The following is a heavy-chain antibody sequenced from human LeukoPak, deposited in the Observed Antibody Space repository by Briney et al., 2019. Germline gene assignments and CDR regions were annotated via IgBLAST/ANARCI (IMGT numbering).Heavy chain of an antibody. CDR2: ISYDGSNK. D-gene: IGHD1-7*01. CDR3: AKGGVANWNSNNWFDP. V-gene: IGHV3-30*18. J-gene: IGHJ5*02. Sequence: GRSLRLSCAASGFTFSSYGMHWVRQAPGKGLEWVAVISYDGSNKYYADSVKGRFTISRDNSKNTLYLQMNSLRAEDTAVYYCAKGGVANWNSNNWFDPWGQGTLVTVSS. CDR1: GFTFSSYG.